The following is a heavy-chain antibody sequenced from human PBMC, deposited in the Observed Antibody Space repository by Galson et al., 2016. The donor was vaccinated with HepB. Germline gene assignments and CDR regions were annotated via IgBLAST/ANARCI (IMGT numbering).Heavy chain of an antibody. D-gene: IGHD3-9*01. J-gene: IGHJ3*01. CDR2: ISYDGVDK. Sequence: SLRLSCAGSGFNFATYGVHWVRHTPGKGLEWLTVISYDGVDKNYADSVKGRFTVSRDNSKNMLYLQMNSLRVEDTAVYYCARDMWGYEILTAHQRGAFDVWGQGTLVTFS. CDR3: ARDMWGYEILTAHQRGAFDV. CDR1: GFNFATYG. V-gene: IGHV3-33*01.